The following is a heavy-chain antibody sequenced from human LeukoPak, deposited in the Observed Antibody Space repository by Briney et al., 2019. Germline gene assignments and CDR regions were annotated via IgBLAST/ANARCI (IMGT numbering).Heavy chain of an antibody. CDR1: GGSISSSSYS. CDR3: ARHLSYDSSGYYQANFDY. CDR2: IYYSGST. D-gene: IGHD3-22*01. J-gene: IGHJ4*02. Sequence: SETLSLTCTVSGGSISSSSYSWGWIRQPPGKGLEWIGSIYYSGSTYYNPSLKSRVTISVDTSKNQFSLKLSSVTAADTAVYYCARHLSYDSSGYYQANFDYWGQGTLVTVSS. V-gene: IGHV4-39*01.